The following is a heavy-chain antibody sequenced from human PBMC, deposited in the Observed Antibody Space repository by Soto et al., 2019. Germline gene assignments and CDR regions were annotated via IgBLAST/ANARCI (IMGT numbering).Heavy chain of an antibody. CDR3: ARDPAYGDYVYDY. Sequence: GGSLRLSCAASGFTFSSYEMNWVRQAPGKGLEWVSYISSSGSTIYYADSVKGRFTISRDNAKNSLYLQMNSLRAEDTAVYYCARDPAYGDYVYDYWGQGTLVTVYS. J-gene: IGHJ4*02. V-gene: IGHV3-48*03. CDR2: ISSSGSTI. CDR1: GFTFSSYE. D-gene: IGHD4-17*01.